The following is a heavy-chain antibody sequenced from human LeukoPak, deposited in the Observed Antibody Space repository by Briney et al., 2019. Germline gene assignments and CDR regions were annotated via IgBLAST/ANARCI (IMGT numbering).Heavy chain of an antibody. J-gene: IGHJ5*02. V-gene: IGHV1-2*02. CDR3: ARGGWSLGYCSSSSCLDWFDP. CDR2: INPNSGGT. Sequence: GASVKVSCKASGYTFTDYDMHWVRQAPGQGLEWMGLINPNSGGTNYAQKFQGRVTMTRDTSISTAYMELSRLRSDDTAVYYCARGGWSLGYCSSSSCLDWFDPWGQGTLVTVSS. D-gene: IGHD2-2*01. CDR1: GYTFTDYD.